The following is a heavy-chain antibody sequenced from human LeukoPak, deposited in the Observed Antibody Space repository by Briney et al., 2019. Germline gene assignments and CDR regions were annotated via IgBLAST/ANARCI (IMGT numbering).Heavy chain of an antibody. V-gene: IGHV4-59*01. Sequence: SETLSLTCTVSGGSISSYYWSWIRQPPGKGLEWIGYIYYSGSTNYNPSLKSRVTISVDTSKNQFSLKLSSVTAADTAVYYCARAWELRGYYYYYMDVWGKGTTVTVSS. D-gene: IGHD1-26*01. CDR1: GGSISSYY. J-gene: IGHJ6*03. CDR3: ARAWELRGYYYYYMDV. CDR2: IYYSGST.